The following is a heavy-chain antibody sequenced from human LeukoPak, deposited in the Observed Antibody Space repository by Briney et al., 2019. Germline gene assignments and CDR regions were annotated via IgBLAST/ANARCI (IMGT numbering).Heavy chain of an antibody. D-gene: IGHD1-26*01. CDR3: ALSVLVGATSLDY. CDR1: GYTFAGYY. J-gene: IGHJ4*02. Sequence: ASVKVSCKASGYTFAGYYMHWVRQAPGQGLEWMGRINPNSGGTNYAQKFQGRVTMTRDTSISTAYMELSSLRSEDTAVYYCALSVLVGATSLDYWGQGTLVTVSS. V-gene: IGHV1-2*06. CDR2: INPNSGGT.